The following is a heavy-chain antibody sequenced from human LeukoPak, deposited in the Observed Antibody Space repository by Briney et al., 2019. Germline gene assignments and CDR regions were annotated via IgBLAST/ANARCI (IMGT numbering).Heavy chain of an antibody. J-gene: IGHJ3*02. CDR3: ATDHDYGDYRNDAFDI. Sequence: GGSLRLSCAASGFTFSSYAMHWVRQAPGKGLEWVAVISYDGSNKYYADSVKGRFTISRDNSKDTLYLQMNSLRAEDTAVYYCATDHDYGDYRNDAFDIWGQGTMVTVSS. CDR1: GFTFSSYA. D-gene: IGHD4-17*01. V-gene: IGHV3-30*04. CDR2: ISYDGSNK.